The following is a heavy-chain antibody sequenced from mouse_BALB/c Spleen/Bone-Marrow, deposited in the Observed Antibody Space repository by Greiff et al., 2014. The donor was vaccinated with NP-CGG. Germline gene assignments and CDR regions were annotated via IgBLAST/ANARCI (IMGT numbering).Heavy chain of an antibody. CDR2: ILPGSGST. J-gene: IGHJ3*01. V-gene: IGHV1-9*01. CDR3: ARDWDPFAY. D-gene: IGHD4-1*01. Sequence: EWIGEILPGSGSTNYNEKFKGKATFTADTSSNTAYMQLSSLTSEDSAVYYCARDWDPFAYWGQGTLVTVSA.